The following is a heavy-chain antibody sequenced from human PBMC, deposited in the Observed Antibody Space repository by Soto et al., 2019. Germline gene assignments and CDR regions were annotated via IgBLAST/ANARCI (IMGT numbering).Heavy chain of an antibody. V-gene: IGHV4-4*02. CDR2: IYHSGST. CDR3: ARDSDIPGYSSGWFRFDY. Sequence: QVQLQESGPGLVKPSGTLSLTCAVSSGCISSSNWWSWVRQPPGKGLEWIGEIYHSGSTNYNPSLKSRVTISVDKSKNQFSLKLSSVTAADTAVYYCARDSDIPGYSSGWFRFDYWGQGTLVTVSS. J-gene: IGHJ4*02. CDR1: SGCISSSNW. D-gene: IGHD6-19*01.